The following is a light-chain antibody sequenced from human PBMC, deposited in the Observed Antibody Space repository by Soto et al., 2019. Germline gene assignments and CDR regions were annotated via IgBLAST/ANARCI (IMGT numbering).Light chain of an antibody. CDR2: DVS. CDR3: SSYTSSSTLVV. CDR1: SSDVGGYNY. J-gene: IGLJ2*01. V-gene: IGLV2-14*01. Sequence: QSALTQPASVSGSPGQSITISCTGTSSDVGGYNYVSWYQQHPGKAPKLMIYDVSNRPSGVSNRFSGSKSGNTASLTISGLQAEDEVEYYCSSYTSSSTLVVFGGGTKLTVL.